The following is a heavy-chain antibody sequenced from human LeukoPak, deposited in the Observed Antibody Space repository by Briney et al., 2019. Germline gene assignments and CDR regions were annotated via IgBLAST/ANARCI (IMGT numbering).Heavy chain of an antibody. V-gene: IGHV4-38-2*01. J-gene: IGHJ4*02. Sequence: PSETLSLTCDVSRYSISGNCYWAWIRQPPGKGLEWLGSIYYSGDTYYNPSLKSRVTCSVDTSKNQFSLKLNSVTAADTAVYYCARAHYDGDYQYYFDYWGQGIPVTVSS. CDR2: IYYSGDT. CDR3: ARAHYDGDYQYYFDY. CDR1: RYSISGNCY. D-gene: IGHD4-17*01.